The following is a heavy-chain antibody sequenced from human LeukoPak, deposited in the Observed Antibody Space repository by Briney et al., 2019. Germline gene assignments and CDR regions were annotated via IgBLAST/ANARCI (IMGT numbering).Heavy chain of an antibody. D-gene: IGHD5-24*01. J-gene: IGHJ3*02. CDR2: INPSGGST. V-gene: IGHV1-46*01. CDR1: GYTFTSYY. CDR3: ARDEDGPDAFDI. Sequence: ASVKVSCKASGYTFTSYYTHWVRQAPGQGLEWMGIINPSGGSTNYAQKFQGRVTMTRHTSTSTVYMELSSLRSEDTAVYYCARDEDGPDAFDIWGQGTMVTVSS.